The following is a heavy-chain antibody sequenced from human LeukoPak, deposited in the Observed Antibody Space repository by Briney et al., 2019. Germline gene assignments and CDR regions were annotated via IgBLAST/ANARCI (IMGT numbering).Heavy chain of an antibody. CDR3: ARYYYDSSVYYPDY. Sequence: GASVKVSCKASGYTFTSYGISWVRQAPGQGLEWTGWTSAYNGNTNYAQKFQGRVTMTRDTSISTAYMELNRLRSDDTAVYYCARYYYDSSVYYPDYWGQGTLVTVSS. CDR2: TSAYNGNT. J-gene: IGHJ4*02. D-gene: IGHD3-22*01. V-gene: IGHV1-18*01. CDR1: GYTFTSYG.